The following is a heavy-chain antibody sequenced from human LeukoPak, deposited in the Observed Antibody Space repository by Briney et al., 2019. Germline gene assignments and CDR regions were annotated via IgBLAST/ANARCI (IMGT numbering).Heavy chain of an antibody. Sequence: MPSETLSLTCTVSGYSISSISSTYYWGWVRQSPGKRLEWIGSSIYHSGSTYYNPSLQSRVTISIDTSKNQFSLKLSSVTAADTAGYYCARLRVQNYGGNWGFDYWGQGTLVTVSS. D-gene: IGHD4-23*01. CDR3: ARLRVQNYGGNWGFDY. V-gene: IGHV4-38-2*02. CDR1: GYSISSISSTYY. CDR2: SIYHSGST. J-gene: IGHJ4*02.